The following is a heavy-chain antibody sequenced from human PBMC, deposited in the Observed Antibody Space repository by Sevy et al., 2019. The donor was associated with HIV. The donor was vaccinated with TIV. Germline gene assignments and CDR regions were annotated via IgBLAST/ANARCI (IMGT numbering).Heavy chain of an antibody. Sequence: SETLSLTCTVSGGSVSSGSYYWSWIRQPPGKGLEWIGYIYYSGSTNYNPSLKSRVTISVDTSKNQFSLKLSSVTAADTAVDYCARERASHIVVVPAAISTWFDPWCQGTLVTVSS. V-gene: IGHV4-61*01. CDR3: ARERASHIVVVPAAISTWFDP. CDR1: GGSVSSGSYY. D-gene: IGHD2-2*01. CDR2: IYYSGST. J-gene: IGHJ5*02.